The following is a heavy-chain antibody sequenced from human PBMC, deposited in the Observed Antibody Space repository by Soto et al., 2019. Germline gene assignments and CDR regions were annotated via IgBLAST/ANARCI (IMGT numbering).Heavy chain of an antibody. V-gene: IGHV1-2*04. J-gene: IGHJ4*02. CDR1: GYTFTGYY. D-gene: IGHD2-2*01. Sequence: QVQLVQSGAEVKKPGASVKVSCKASGYTFTGYYMHWVRQAPGQGLEWMGWINPNSGGTNYAQKFQGWVTMTRDTSISTADMELSRLRSDDTAVYYCARDRYCSSTSCSIPSYYFDYWGQGTLVTVSS. CDR2: INPNSGGT. CDR3: ARDRYCSSTSCSIPSYYFDY.